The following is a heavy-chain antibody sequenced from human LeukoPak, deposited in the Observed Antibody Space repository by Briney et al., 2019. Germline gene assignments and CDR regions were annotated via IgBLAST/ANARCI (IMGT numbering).Heavy chain of an antibody. CDR3: ARAGGLWYAEAYFDY. J-gene: IGHJ4*02. Sequence: GGSLRLSCAAPGFSFEDYGMSWVRQAPGKGLEWVSGTNWSGGSTFYAESMKGRFTISRDNAKKYLYLQVNSLRAEDTALYYCARAGGLWYAEAYFDYWGQGTLVTVSS. D-gene: IGHD6-13*01. CDR2: TNWSGGST. V-gene: IGHV3-20*04. CDR1: GFSFEDYG.